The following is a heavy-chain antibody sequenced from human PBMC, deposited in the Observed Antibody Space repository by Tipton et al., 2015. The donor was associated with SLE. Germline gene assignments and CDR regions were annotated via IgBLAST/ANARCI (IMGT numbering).Heavy chain of an antibody. CDR1: GGSISSYY. J-gene: IGHJ4*02. Sequence: TLSLTCTVSGGSISSYYWSWIRQPPGKGLEWIGYVYYSGSTNYNPSLKSRVTISLDTSKNQFSLKVTSVTAADTAVYFCARGGGLNYSFYPFYFDSWGQGALVTVSS. D-gene: IGHD5-18*01. V-gene: IGHV4-59*01. CDR2: VYYSGST. CDR3: ARGGGLNYSFYPFYFDS.